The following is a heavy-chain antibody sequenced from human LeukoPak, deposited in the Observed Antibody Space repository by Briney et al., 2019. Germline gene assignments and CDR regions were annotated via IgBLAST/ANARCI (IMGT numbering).Heavy chain of an antibody. J-gene: IGHJ6*03. V-gene: IGHV4-38-2*01. CDR3: ARVHGSSYYYYYMDV. CDR2: IYHRGST. CDR1: GYSISSDNY. D-gene: IGHD3-10*01. Sequence: SETLSLTCAVSGYSISSDNYWVWIRQPPGQGLEWTGGIYHRGSTNYNPSLKSRVTISVDTSKNQFSLNLSSVTAADTAVYYCARVHGSSYYYYYMDVWGKGTTVTVPS.